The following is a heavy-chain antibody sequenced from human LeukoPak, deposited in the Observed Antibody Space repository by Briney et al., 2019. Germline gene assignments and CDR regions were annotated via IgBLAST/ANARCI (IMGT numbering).Heavy chain of an antibody. V-gene: IGHV4-59*01. D-gene: IGHD3-10*01. CDR2: IYYSGST. Sequence: SETLSLTCTVSGGSISSYYWSWIRQPPGKGLEGIGYIYYSGSTNYNPSLKSRVTISVGTSKNQFSLKLSSVTAADTAVYYCARLNGSGSPHYYYYGMDVWGQGTTVTVSS. CDR1: GGSISSYY. CDR3: ARLNGSGSPHYYYYGMDV. J-gene: IGHJ6*02.